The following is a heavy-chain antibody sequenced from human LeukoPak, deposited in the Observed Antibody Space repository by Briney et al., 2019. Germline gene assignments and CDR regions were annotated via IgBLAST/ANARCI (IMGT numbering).Heavy chain of an antibody. V-gene: IGHV1-18*01. CDR3: ARVAQHRYYYDTSDYRYYFDY. D-gene: IGHD3-22*01. CDR1: GYNLKNYG. Sequence: ASVKVSCKASGYNLKNYGITWVRQAPGRGREWMGWTSGYNGHTNYAQKLQGRVTMTTDTSTSTAYMELRSLRSDDTAVYYCARVAQHRYYYDTSDYRYYFDYWGQGTLVTVSS. CDR2: TSGYNGHT. J-gene: IGHJ4*02.